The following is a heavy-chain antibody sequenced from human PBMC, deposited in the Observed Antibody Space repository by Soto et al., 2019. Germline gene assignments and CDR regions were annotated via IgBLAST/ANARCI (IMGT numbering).Heavy chain of an antibody. D-gene: IGHD3-22*01. Sequence: QVQLVQSGAEVKKPGSSVKVSCKASGGTFSSYAISWVRQAPGQGLEWMGGIIPIFGTANYAQKFQGRVTITADESTSTAYMELSSLRSEDTAVYYWARVRYYDSSGRTRRYYFDYWGQGTLVTVSS. CDR2: IIPIFGTA. CDR1: GGTFSSYA. CDR3: ARVRYYDSSGRTRRYYFDY. V-gene: IGHV1-69*01. J-gene: IGHJ4*02.